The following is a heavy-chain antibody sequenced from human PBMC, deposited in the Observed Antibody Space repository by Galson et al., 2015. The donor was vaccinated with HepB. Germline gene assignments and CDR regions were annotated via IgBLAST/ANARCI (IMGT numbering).Heavy chain of an antibody. V-gene: IGHV1-3*01. CDR3: ARGYSSGGWFDP. CDR2: INAGNGNT. D-gene: IGHD6-19*01. CDR1: GYTFTGYA. Sequence: QSGAEVKKPGTSVKVSCKASGYTFTGYAMHWVRQAPGQRLEWMGWINAGNGNTKYSQKFQGRVTITRDTSASTAYMELSSLRSEDTAVYYCARGYSSGGWFDPWGQGTLVTVSS. J-gene: IGHJ5*02.